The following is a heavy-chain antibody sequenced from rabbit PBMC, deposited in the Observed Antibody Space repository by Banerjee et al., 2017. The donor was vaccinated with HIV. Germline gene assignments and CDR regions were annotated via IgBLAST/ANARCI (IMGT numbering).Heavy chain of an antibody. D-gene: IGHD6-1*01. CDR2: IGAGSGSA. J-gene: IGHJ4*01. V-gene: IGHV1S45*01. Sequence: QEQLEESGGDLVKPEGSLTLTCTASGFSFSSNYWLCWVRQAPGKGLEWIACIGAGSGSAYYATWAKGRFTISKASSTTVTLQMTSLTAADTATYFCARDRGTVYVGYGDGMDLWGPGTLVTVS. CDR3: ARDRGTVYVGYGDGMDL. CDR1: GFSFSSNYW.